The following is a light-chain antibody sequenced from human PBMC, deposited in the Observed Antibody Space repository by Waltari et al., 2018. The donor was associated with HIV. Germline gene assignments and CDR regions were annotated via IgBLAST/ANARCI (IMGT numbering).Light chain of an antibody. V-gene: IGKV3-11*01. CDR3: QQRGKST. CDR2: DAS. Sequence: VSTQSPATLSLSPGDRATRSCRASQSVSSYLAWYQQKPGQAPRLLIYDASNRATGIPARFSGSGSGTDFTLTISSLEPEDFAVYYCQQRGKSTFGGGTKVEIK. J-gene: IGKJ4*01. CDR1: QSVSSY.